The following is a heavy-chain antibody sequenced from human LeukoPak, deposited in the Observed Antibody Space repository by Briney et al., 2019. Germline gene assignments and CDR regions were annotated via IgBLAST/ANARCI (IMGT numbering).Heavy chain of an antibody. D-gene: IGHD3-3*01. V-gene: IGHV3-7*03. CDR3: ARGRHYDFWSGYYSLDYFDY. CDR2: IKQDGSEK. J-gene: IGHJ4*02. CDR1: GFTFSNYW. Sequence: AGGSLRLSCAASGFTFSNYWMSWVRQAPGKGLEWVASIKQDGSEKYYVDSVKGRFTISRDNAKNSLYLQMNSLRGEDTAVYYCARGRHYDFWSGYYSLDYFDYWGRGTLVTVSS.